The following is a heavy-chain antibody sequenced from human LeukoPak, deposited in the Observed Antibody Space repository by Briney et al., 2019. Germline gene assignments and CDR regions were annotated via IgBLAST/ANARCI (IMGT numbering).Heavy chain of an antibody. J-gene: IGHJ4*02. Sequence: PSETLSLTCAVYGGSFSGYYWSWIRQPPGKGLEWIGEINHSGSTNYNPSLKSRVTISVDTSKNQFSLKLSSVTAADTAVYYCARGFGEFRPFDYWGQGTLVTVSS. CDR3: ARGFGEFRPFDY. CDR2: INHSGST. CDR1: GGSFSGYY. V-gene: IGHV4-34*01. D-gene: IGHD3-10*01.